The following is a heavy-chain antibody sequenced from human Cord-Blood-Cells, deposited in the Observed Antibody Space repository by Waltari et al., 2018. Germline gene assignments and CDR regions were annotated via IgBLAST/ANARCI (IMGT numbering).Heavy chain of an antibody. CDR3: ARGGGDDAFDI. CDR1: GFTFSSYS. V-gene: IGHV3-21*01. Sequence: EVQLVESGGGLVKPGGSLRLSCAASGFTFSSYSMNWVRQGPGRGLDWVSSISNSSSNIYYANSVKGQFTISRDKAKNSLYLQMNSLRAEDTAVYYCARGGGDDAFDIWGQGTMVTDSS. J-gene: IGHJ3*02. D-gene: IGHD3-16*01. CDR2: ISNSSSNI.